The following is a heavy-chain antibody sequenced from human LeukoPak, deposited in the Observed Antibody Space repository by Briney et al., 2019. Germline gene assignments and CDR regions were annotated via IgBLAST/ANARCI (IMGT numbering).Heavy chain of an antibody. Sequence: PSETLSLTCTVSGGSISSYYWSWIRQPAGTALEWIGRIYTSGTITYNPPLKSRVTMSVDTSKNQFSLRLSSVTAADTAVYYCARDDFDYNDLVSVIHIWGQGTMVTVSS. CDR2: IYTSGTI. D-gene: IGHD3-3*01. CDR3: ARDDFDYNDLVSVIHI. V-gene: IGHV4-4*07. CDR1: GGSISSYY. J-gene: IGHJ3*02.